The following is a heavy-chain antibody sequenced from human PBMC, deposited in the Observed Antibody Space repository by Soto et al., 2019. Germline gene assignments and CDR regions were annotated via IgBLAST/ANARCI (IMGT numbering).Heavy chain of an antibody. D-gene: IGHD4-17*01. CDR3: ARFMTTVTTGYYYYGMDV. Sequence: GGSLRLSCAASGFTVSSNYMSWVRQAPGKGLEWVSVIYSGGSTYYADSVKGRFTISRDNSKNTLYLQMNSLRAEDTAVYYCARFMTTVTTGYYYYGMDVWGQGTTVTVSS. CDR1: GFTVSSNY. V-gene: IGHV3-53*01. J-gene: IGHJ6*02. CDR2: IYSGGST.